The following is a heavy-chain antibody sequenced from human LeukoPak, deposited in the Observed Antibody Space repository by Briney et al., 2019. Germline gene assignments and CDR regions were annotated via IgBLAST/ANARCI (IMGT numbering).Heavy chain of an antibody. D-gene: IGHD3-22*01. Sequence: PPETLSLTCTVSGGSIRSSSYYWGWIRQPPGKGLEWIGEINHSGSTNYNPSLKSRVTISVDTSTNQFSLKLSSMTAADTAVYYCARGSYYDSSGTENQIFDYWGQGTLVTVSS. CDR1: GGSIRSSSYY. CDR2: INHSGST. CDR3: ARGSYYDSSGTENQIFDY. J-gene: IGHJ4*02. V-gene: IGHV4-39*01.